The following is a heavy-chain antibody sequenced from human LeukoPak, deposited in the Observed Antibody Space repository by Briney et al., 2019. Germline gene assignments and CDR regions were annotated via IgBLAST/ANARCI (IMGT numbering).Heavy chain of an antibody. D-gene: IGHD2-15*01. V-gene: IGHV3-48*01. Sequence: PGGSLRLPCAASGFTLSSYGMNWVRQAPGKGLEWVSYISSSTSTITYADSVRGRFTISRDNAENSLYLQMNSLRAEDTAVYYCAREVVALDYWGQGTLVSVSS. J-gene: IGHJ4*02. CDR2: ISSSTSTI. CDR3: AREVVALDY. CDR1: GFTLSSYG.